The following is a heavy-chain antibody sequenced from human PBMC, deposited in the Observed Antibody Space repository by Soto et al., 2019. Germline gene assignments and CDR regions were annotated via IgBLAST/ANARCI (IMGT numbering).Heavy chain of an antibody. CDR1: GFTFTSSA. J-gene: IGHJ6*03. V-gene: IGHV1-58*02. CDR2: IVVGSGNT. Sequence: QMRLVQSGPEVKKPGTSVKVSCKASGFTFTSSAMQWVRQARGQRLEWIGWIVVGSGNTNYAQKFQERVTITRDMSTSTAYIELSSLRSEDTAVYYCAADLHSGAKDYYYYRDFWGKVTTVTVAS. D-gene: IGHD2-15*01. CDR3: AADLHSGAKDYYYYRDF.